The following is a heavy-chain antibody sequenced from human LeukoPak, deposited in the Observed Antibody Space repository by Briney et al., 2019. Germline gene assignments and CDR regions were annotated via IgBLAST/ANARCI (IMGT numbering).Heavy chain of an antibody. CDR3: ASGDYDILTGYYR. Sequence: PSETLSLTCTVSGVSISSSSYYWGWIRQPPGKGLEWIGSIYYSGSTYYNPSLKSRVTISVDTSKNQFSLKLSSVTAADTAVYYCASGDYDILTGYYRWGQGTLVTVSS. V-gene: IGHV4-39*01. CDR2: IYYSGST. D-gene: IGHD3-9*01. J-gene: IGHJ4*02. CDR1: GVSISSSSYY.